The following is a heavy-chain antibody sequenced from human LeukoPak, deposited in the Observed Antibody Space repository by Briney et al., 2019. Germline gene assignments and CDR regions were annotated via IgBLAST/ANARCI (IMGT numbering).Heavy chain of an antibody. CDR3: ARDRAVTQVWVEFDS. Sequence: GGSLRLSCAGSGFSVSIYYMNWVRQAPGKGLEWVSLIRDSGATFYADSVKGRFTISRDNSKNTIYLQMNRLRVEDTAVYFCARDRAVTQVWVEFDSWGQGTQVTVSS. J-gene: IGHJ5*01. D-gene: IGHD3-16*01. CDR1: GFSVSIYY. V-gene: IGHV3-66*03. CDR2: IRDSGAT.